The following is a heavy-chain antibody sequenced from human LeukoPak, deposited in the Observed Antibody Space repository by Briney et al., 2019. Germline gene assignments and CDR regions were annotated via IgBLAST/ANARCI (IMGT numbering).Heavy chain of an antibody. Sequence: SETLSLTCAVYGGSFSGYYWSWIRQPPGKGLEWIGEINHSGSTNYNPSLKSRVTISVDTSKNQFSLKLSSVTAADTAVHYCAREGIAATTDYWGQGTLVTVSS. CDR1: GGSFSGYY. CDR3: AREGIAATTDY. V-gene: IGHV4-34*01. D-gene: IGHD6-13*01. CDR2: INHSGST. J-gene: IGHJ4*02.